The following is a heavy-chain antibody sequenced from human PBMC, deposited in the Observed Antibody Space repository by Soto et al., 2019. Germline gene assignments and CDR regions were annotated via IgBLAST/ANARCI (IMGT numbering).Heavy chain of an antibody. CDR2: IIPIFGTA. J-gene: IGHJ3*01. CDR1: GGTFSSYA. CDR3: ARSSYYYDSSGYLLT. Sequence: SVKVSCQASGGTFSSYAISWVRQAPGQGLEWMGGIIPIFGTANYAQKFQGRVTITADESTSTAYMELSSLRSEDTAVYYCARSSYYYDSSGYLLTWGQGTMVTVSS. D-gene: IGHD3-22*01. V-gene: IGHV1-69*13.